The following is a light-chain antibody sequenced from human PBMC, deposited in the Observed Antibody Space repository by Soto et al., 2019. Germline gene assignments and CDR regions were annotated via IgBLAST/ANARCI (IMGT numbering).Light chain of an antibody. CDR3: QQYDSSPLYT. V-gene: IGKV3-20*01. CDR2: GAS. CDR1: QSVSSSY. J-gene: IGKJ2*01. Sequence: IVLTQSPGTLSLSPGERATLSCRASQSVSSSYLAWYQQKPGQAPRLLIYGASSRATGIPDRFSGSGSGTDFTLTISRLEPEDFAVYYCQQYDSSPLYTFGQGTKLEIK.